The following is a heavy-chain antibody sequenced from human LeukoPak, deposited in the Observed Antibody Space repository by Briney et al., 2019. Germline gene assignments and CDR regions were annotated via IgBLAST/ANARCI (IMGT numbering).Heavy chain of an antibody. CDR3: ARELQKMAFTYYYDSSGYYQFDY. V-gene: IGHV1-18*01. Sequence: ASVEVSCKASGYTFTSYGISWVRQAPGQGLEWMGWISAYNGNTNYAQKLQGRVTMTTDTSTSTAYMELRSLRSDDTAVYYCARELQKMAFTYYYDSSGYYQFDYWGQGTLVTVSS. CDR1: GYTFTSYG. J-gene: IGHJ4*02. D-gene: IGHD3-22*01. CDR2: ISAYNGNT.